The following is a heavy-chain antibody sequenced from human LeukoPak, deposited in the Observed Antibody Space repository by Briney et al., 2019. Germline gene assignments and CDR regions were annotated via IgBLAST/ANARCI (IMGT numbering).Heavy chain of an antibody. Sequence: GGSLRLSCAASGFTFSSYSMNWVRQAPGKGLKWVSSISSSSYVYYADSVKGRFTISRDNAKNSLYLQMNSLRAEDTAVYYCARDGTYYDFWSGSVEGAFDIWGQGTMVTVSS. CDR3: ARDGTYYDFWSGSVEGAFDI. CDR1: GFTFSSYS. V-gene: IGHV3-21*01. J-gene: IGHJ3*02. D-gene: IGHD3-3*01. CDR2: ISSSSYV.